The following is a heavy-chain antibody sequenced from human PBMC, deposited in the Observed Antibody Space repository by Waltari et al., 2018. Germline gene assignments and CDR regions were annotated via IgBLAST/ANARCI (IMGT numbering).Heavy chain of an antibody. J-gene: IGHJ6*04. Sequence: QVQLVESGGGVVQPGRSLRLSCAASGFTFSSYGMHWVRQAPGKGLEGVAVIWYDGSNKNYADSVKGRFTISRDNSKNTLYLQMNSLRAEDTAGYYWAKGLLWFGDGSDVWGKGTTVTVSS. CDR3: AKGLLWFGDGSDV. CDR1: GFTFSSYG. CDR2: IWYDGSNK. D-gene: IGHD3-10*01. V-gene: IGHV3-33*06.